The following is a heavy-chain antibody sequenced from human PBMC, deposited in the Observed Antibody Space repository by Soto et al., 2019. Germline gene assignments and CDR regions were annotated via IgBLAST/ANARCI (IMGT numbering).Heavy chain of an antibody. Sequence: GGSLRLSCAASGFTFSSYGMHWVRQAPGKGLEWVAVISYDGSNKYYADSVKGRFTISRDNSKNTLYLQMNSLRAEDTAVYYCLKYYYGSGSYYGDDYWGQGTLVTVSS. J-gene: IGHJ4*02. CDR3: LKYYYGSGSYYGDDY. D-gene: IGHD3-10*01. V-gene: IGHV3-30*18. CDR2: ISYDGSNK. CDR1: GFTFSSYG.